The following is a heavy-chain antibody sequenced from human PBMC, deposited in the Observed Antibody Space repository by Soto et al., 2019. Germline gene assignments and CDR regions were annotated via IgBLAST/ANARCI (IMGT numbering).Heavy chain of an antibody. J-gene: IGHJ4*02. D-gene: IGHD5-12*01. CDR3: AGVRPFPAHTGSHLLLTFFDS. CDR2: IYSDGST. CDR1: VLTVSGSY. V-gene: IGHV3-53*01. Sequence: PVGSLRLSCASSVLTVSGSYMTCVRHSPGMWLQWVSVIYSDGSTYYADSVKGRFSISRDIAKNMLYLQMNSLRAEDTDVYYCAGVRPFPAHTGSHLLLTFFDSWGQGALVTGSS.